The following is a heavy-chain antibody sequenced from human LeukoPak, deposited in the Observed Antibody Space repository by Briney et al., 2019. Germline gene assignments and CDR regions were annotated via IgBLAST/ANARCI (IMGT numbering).Heavy chain of an antibody. Sequence: PSETLPLTCAVYGGSFSGFYWSWIRQPPGKGLEWIGEINHSGSTNYNPSLKSRVTISVDTSKNQFSLKLSSVTAADTAVYYCAAQMATRAHNWFDPWGQGILVTVSS. D-gene: IGHD5-24*01. CDR3: AAQMATRAHNWFDP. CDR1: GGSFSGFY. CDR2: INHSGST. J-gene: IGHJ5*02. V-gene: IGHV4-34*01.